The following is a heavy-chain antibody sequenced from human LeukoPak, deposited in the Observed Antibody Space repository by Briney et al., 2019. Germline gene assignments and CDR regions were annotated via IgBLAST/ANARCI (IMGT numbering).Heavy chain of an antibody. CDR3: ARGKGSGWYPPHFDL. V-gene: IGHV4-59*01. D-gene: IGHD6-19*01. CDR1: GGSISSYY. J-gene: IGHJ2*01. CDR2: IYYSGST. Sequence: SSETLSLTCTVSGGSISSYYWSWIRQPPGKGLEWIGYIYYSGSTNYNPSLKSRVTISVDTSKNQFSLKLSSVTAADTAVYYCARGKGSGWYPPHFDLWGRGTLVTVSS.